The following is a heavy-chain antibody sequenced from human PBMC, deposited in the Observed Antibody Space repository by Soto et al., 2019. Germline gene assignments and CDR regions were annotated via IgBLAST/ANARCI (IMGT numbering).Heavy chain of an antibody. CDR3: PRVTGGHDSGGNYMDV. Sequence: QVQLVQSGPEVKKPGSSVKVCCKTSGGTQSSYSISWVRQAPGQGLEWVGRIITFVGKANVAQQFQGRVTITADRSTDTTYMELRRLTSDDTAVYYCPRVTGGHDSGGNYMDVWGTGTTVTVSS. J-gene: IGHJ6*03. V-gene: IGHV1-69*08. CDR2: IITFVGKA. CDR1: GGTQSSYS. D-gene: IGHD5-12*01.